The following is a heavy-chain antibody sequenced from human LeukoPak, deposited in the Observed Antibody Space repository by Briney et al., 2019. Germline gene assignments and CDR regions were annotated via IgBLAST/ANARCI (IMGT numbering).Heavy chain of an antibody. J-gene: IGHJ4*02. V-gene: IGHV4-34*01. D-gene: IGHD3-22*01. CDR2: INHSGST. CDR1: GGSFSGYY. Sequence: SETLSLTCAVYGGSFSGYYWSWIRQPPGKGLEWIGEINHSGSTNYNPSLKSRVTISVDTSKNQFSLKLSSVTAADTAVYYCARDRYYYDSSGYSRLDYWGQGTLVTVSS. CDR3: ARDRYYYDSSGYSRLDY.